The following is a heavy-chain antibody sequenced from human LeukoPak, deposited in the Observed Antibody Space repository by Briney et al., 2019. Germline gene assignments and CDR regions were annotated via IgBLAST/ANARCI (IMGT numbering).Heavy chain of an antibody. J-gene: IGHJ4*02. CDR3: AKDLPAAYFDY. CDR1: EFTFSGYT. V-gene: IGHV3-21*05. D-gene: IGHD2-2*01. CDR2: ISPDSTEI. Sequence: GGSLRLSCAGAEFTFSGYTMNWVRQAPGKGLEWVSYISPDSTEIYYADSVKGRFTISRDNAKNSLYLQMSSLRAEDTAVYCCAKDLPAAYFDYWGLGTLVTVSS.